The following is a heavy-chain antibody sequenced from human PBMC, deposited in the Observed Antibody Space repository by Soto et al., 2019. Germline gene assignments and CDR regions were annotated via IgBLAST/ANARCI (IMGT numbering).Heavy chain of an antibody. CDR2: IHPGDSDT. Sequence: GESLKISCQGSGYSFTNYWVGWVRQIPGRGLEWMGIIHPGDSDTRYSPFFQGQVTISADKSISTAYLQWSSLKASDTAMYYCARDQTIFGVVIIPVGPVGWFDPWGQGTLVTVSS. J-gene: IGHJ5*02. V-gene: IGHV5-51*01. D-gene: IGHD3-3*01. CDR3: ARDQTIFGVVIIPVGPVGWFDP. CDR1: GYSFTNYW.